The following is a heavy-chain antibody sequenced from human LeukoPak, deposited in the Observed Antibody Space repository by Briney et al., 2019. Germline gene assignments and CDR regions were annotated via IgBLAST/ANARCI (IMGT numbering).Heavy chain of an antibody. J-gene: IGHJ5*02. V-gene: IGHV3-21*01. Sequence: GSSLRLSCVAPGFTFSDSSTNWVRNTPGKGVEWVSSISSSGRSGKIYYGDSLKGRFSISRDNAKNSLYMQMNSLRVEDTAVYYCARVFTGWYDQWGQGTLVTVSS. CDR1: GFTFSDSS. CDR2: ISSSGRSGKI. D-gene: IGHD1-1*01. CDR3: ARVFTGWYDQ.